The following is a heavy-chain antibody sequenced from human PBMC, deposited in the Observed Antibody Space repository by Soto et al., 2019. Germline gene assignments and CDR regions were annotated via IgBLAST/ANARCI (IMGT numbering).Heavy chain of an antibody. CDR2: IYSGGST. V-gene: IGHV3-66*01. CDR3: GRIMAIFGVVIDY. D-gene: IGHD3-3*01. CDR1: GITVSSSY. J-gene: IGHJ4*02. Sequence: EVQLEESGGGLVQPGGSLRLSCEASGITVSSSYMSWVRQAPGKGLEWVSIIYSGGSTYSADSVKGRFTISRDSSKNTPYLQMNTLRADDTAVYYCGRIMAIFGVVIDYWGQGTLVTVSS.